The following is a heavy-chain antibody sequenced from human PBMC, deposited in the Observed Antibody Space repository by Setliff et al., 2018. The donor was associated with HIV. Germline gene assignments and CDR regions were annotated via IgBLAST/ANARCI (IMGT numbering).Heavy chain of an antibody. Sequence: SETLSLTCGLYGGPLSGYCWTWIRQSPEKGLEWIGEINDSGDTKYNPSLMSRLSMSVEKSKNEFSLKVTSLTAADTAVYYCARFEVTPVTTRDSWGQGTLVTVSS. D-gene: IGHD4-17*01. J-gene: IGHJ4*02. CDR1: GGPLSGYC. V-gene: IGHV4-34*01. CDR2: INDSGDT. CDR3: ARFEVTPVTTRDS.